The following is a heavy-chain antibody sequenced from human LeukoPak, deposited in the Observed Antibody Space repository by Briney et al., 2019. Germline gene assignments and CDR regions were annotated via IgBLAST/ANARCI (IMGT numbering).Heavy chain of an antibody. D-gene: IGHD1-26*01. CDR2: IYYSGST. CDR1: GGSISSGDYY. CDR3: ARATLYVGYFDY. Sequence: SETPSLTCTVSGGSISSGDYYWSWIRQPPGKGLEWIGYIYYSGSTYYNPSLKSRVTISVDTSKNQFSLKLSSVTAADTAVYYCARATLYVGYFDYWGQGTLVTVSS. V-gene: IGHV4-30-4*01. J-gene: IGHJ4*02.